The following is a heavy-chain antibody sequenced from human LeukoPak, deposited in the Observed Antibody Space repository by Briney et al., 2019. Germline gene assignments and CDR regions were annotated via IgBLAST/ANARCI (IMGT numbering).Heavy chain of an antibody. D-gene: IGHD3-10*01. CDR1: GFSLSTSGMC. CDR3: ARIVDGSVPFYFDY. V-gene: IGHV2-70*11. J-gene: IGHJ4*02. CDR2: IDWDDDK. Sequence: SGPTLVKPTQTLTLTCTFSGFSLSTSGMCVSWIRQPPGKALEWLARIDWDDDKYYSTSLKTRLTISKDTSKNQVVLTITNMDPVDTATYYCARIVDGSVPFYFDYWGQGTLVTVSS.